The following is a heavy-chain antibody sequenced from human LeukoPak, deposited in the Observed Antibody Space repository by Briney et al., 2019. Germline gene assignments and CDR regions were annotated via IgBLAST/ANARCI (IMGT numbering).Heavy chain of an antibody. J-gene: IGHJ5*02. Sequence: PGGSLRLSCAASGFTFSSYSMNWVRQAPGKGLEWVSSISSSSSYIYYADSVKGRFTISRDNAKNSLYLQMNSLRAEDTVVYYCARAARPGPPLPRLPYNWFGPWGQGTLVTVSS. CDR1: GFTFSSYS. CDR3: ARAARPGPPLPRLPYNWFGP. D-gene: IGHD2-15*01. CDR2: ISSSSSYI. V-gene: IGHV3-21*01.